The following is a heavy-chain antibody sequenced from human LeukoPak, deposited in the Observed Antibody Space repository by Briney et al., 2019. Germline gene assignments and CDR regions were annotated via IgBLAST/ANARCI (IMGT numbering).Heavy chain of an antibody. CDR1: GGSISSGSYY. J-gene: IGHJ4*02. CDR2: IYTSGST. D-gene: IGHD2-2*01. CDR3: ARGYCSSTSCYWRY. Sequence: PSETLSLTCTVSGGSISSGSYYWSWIRQPAGKGLDWIGRIYTSGSTNYNPSLKSRVTISVDTSKNQFSLKLSSVTAADTAVYYCARGYCSSTSCYWRYWGQGTLVTVSS. V-gene: IGHV4-61*02.